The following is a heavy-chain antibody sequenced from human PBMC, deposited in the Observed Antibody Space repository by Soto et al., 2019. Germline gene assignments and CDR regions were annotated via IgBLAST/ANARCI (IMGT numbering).Heavy chain of an antibody. Sequence: EVQLVESGGGLVQPGGSLRLSCAASGFTFSSYSMNWVRQAPGKGLEWVSYISSSSTIYYADSVKGRFTISRDNAKNSLYLQMNSLRDEDTAVYYCARLIVGATSNEYYFDYWGQGTLVTVSS. CDR3: ARLIVGATSNEYYFDY. J-gene: IGHJ4*02. CDR2: ISSSSTI. D-gene: IGHD1-26*01. V-gene: IGHV3-48*02. CDR1: GFTFSSYS.